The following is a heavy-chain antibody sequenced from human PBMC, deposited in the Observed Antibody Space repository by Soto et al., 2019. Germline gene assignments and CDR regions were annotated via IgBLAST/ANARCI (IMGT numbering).Heavy chain of an antibody. CDR2: IIPILDVT. D-gene: IGHD2-21*01. Sequence: QVQLVQSGGEVKKPGASVTVSCKASGYTFNTYSMFWVRQAPGQGLEWMGRIIPILDVTNYAQKFQGRVTLSADKSTSTVYIELSSLRSEDTALYYCTIGSWSGEVFDIWGQGTMVTVSS. CDR1: GYTFNTYS. V-gene: IGHV1-69*02. CDR3: TIGSWSGEVFDI. J-gene: IGHJ3*02.